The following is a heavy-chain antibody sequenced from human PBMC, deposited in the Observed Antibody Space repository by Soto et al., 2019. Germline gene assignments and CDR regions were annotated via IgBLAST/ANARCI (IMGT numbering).Heavy chain of an antibody. CDR1: VFTFSNHA. Sequence: PVGSLRLSCASSVFTFSNHAMSCVRQAPGKWLEWVSTVSESGAVTYYADSVRGRFTISRDNSKNTLYLQMDSLRVEDTAVYYCATGSSGKGGEESWGPGALVNVSS. J-gene: IGHJ5*02. CDR2: VSESGAVT. D-gene: IGHD3-10*01. V-gene: IGHV3-23*01. CDR3: ATGSSGKGGEES.